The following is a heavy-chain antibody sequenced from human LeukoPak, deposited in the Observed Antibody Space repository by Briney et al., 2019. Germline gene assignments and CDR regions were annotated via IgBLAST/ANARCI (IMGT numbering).Heavy chain of an antibody. V-gene: IGHV3-30*02. J-gene: IGHJ1*01. CDR1: GFTFSRYW. D-gene: IGHD6-19*01. Sequence: GGSLRLSCAASGFTFSRYWMSWVRQAPGKGLEWVAFIRYDGGNKYYADSVKGRFTISRDNSKNTLYLQMNSLRAEDTAVYYCARGGKRALAGTRSPQYFQHWGQGTLVTVSS. CDR2: IRYDGGNK. CDR3: ARGGKRALAGTRSPQYFQH.